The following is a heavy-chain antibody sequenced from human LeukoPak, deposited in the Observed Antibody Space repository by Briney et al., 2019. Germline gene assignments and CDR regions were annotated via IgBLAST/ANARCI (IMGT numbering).Heavy chain of an antibody. J-gene: IGHJ5*02. V-gene: IGHV1-18*01. D-gene: IGHD2-15*01. Sequence: ASVKVSCKASGYTFTSYGISWVRQAPGQGLEWMGWISAYNGNTNYAQKLQGRVTMTTDTSTSTAYMELRSLRSDDTAVYYCAGWRECSGGSCRYRFDPWGQGTLVTVSS. CDR2: ISAYNGNT. CDR3: AGWRECSGGSCRYRFDP. CDR1: GYTFTSYG.